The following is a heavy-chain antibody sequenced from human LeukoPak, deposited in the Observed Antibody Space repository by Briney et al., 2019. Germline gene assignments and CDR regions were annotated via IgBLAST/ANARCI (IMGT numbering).Heavy chain of an antibody. CDR2: INPNSGGT. CDR1: GYTFTGYY. V-gene: IGHV1-2*02. Sequence: ASVKVSCKASGYTFTGYYMHWVRQAPGQGLEWMGWINPNSGGTNYAQKFQGRVTMTRDTSISTAYMELSRLRSDDTAVYYCAADRGVVPAAIWRSTARWFDPWGQGTLVTVSS. J-gene: IGHJ5*02. CDR3: AADRGVVPAAIWRSTARWFDP. D-gene: IGHD2-2*02.